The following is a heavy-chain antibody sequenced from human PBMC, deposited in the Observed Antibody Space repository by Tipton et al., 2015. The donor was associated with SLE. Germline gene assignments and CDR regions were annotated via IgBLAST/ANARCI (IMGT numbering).Heavy chain of an antibody. V-gene: IGHV4-39*07. D-gene: IGHD3-3*01. Sequence: TLSLTCRVSGDSIISSSYYWGWIRQPPGKGLEWIGSMYYSGSTYYNPSLKSRVTISVDTSKNQFSLMLRSVTAADTAVYYCARDGPYYDFWSGMGTFDIWGQGTMVTVSS. J-gene: IGHJ3*02. CDR1: GDSIISSSYY. CDR3: ARDGPYYDFWSGMGTFDI. CDR2: MYYSGST.